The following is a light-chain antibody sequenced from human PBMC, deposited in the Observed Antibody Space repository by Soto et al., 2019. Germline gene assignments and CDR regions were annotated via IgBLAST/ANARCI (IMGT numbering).Light chain of an antibody. CDR1: ENVRAS. Sequence: EIAMTQSPGIVSMSPGDRATLSCRASENVRASLAWYQQKPGQAPRLLIYTASTRATGIPARFSGSGSGTEFTFTISSLQSEDFAVYYCQQYDKWPPTFGQGTRLEIK. CDR3: QQYDKWPPT. V-gene: IGKV3-15*01. CDR2: TAS. J-gene: IGKJ5*01.